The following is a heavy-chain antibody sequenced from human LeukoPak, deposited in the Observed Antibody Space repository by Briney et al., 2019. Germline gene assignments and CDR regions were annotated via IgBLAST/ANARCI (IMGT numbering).Heavy chain of an antibody. D-gene: IGHD1-26*01. CDR3: ARGPVALLDYFDY. J-gene: IGHJ4*02. Sequence: GGSLRLSCAASGFTFSSYGMHWVRQAPGKGLEWVAVIWYDGSNKYYADSVKGRFTISRDNSKNTLYLQMNSLRAEDTAVYYCARGPVALLDYFDYWGQGTLVTVSS. CDR1: GFTFSSYG. V-gene: IGHV3-33*01. CDR2: IWYDGSNK.